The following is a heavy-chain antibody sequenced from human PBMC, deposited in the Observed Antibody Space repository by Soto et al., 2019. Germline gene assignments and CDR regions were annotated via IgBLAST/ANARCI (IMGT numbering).Heavy chain of an antibody. CDR2: IFPSDSAI. CDR1: GYSFTSYW. D-gene: IGHD3-22*01. CDR3: ARKDKSGYFNWFDP. Sequence: GESLKISCRTSGYSFTSYWIAWVRQMPGKGLEWMGIIFPSDSAIRYSPSFQGQVTISADSSTSTVLLRWASLKASDTAVYFCARKDKSGYFNWFDPWGQGTLVTVSS. V-gene: IGHV5-51*01. J-gene: IGHJ5*02.